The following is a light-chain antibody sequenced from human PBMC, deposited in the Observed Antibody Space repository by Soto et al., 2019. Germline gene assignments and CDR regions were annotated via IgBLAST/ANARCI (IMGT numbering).Light chain of an antibody. V-gene: IGKV1-39*01. J-gene: IGKJ4*01. CDR1: QSIGNF. Sequence: EIQMTQSPSSLAASVGDRVNITCRASQSIGNFLNWYQQKPGTVPKFLIYSASSLQSGVPSRFSGSGFGTYVTLTIDSLQPDDFANYYCQQSHTNPTFGGGTTVEIK. CDR3: QQSHTNPT. CDR2: SAS.